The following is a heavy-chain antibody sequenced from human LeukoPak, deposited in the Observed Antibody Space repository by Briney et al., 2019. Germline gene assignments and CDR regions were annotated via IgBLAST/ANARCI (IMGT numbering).Heavy chain of an antibody. V-gene: IGHV1-2*02. CDR2: INPNSGDT. CDR1: GYIFTGYY. Sequence: ASVKVSCKASGYIFTGYYMHWVRQAPGQGLEWMGWINPNSGDTNYAQKFQGRVTMTRDTSTSTVYMELSSLRSEDTAVYYCARVDLGYWGQGTLVTVSS. J-gene: IGHJ4*02. CDR3: ARVDLGY.